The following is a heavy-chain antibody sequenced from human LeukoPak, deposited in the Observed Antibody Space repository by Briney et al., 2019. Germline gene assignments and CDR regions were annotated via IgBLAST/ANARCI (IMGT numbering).Heavy chain of an antibody. Sequence: PGGSLRLSCAASGFTCSSYSMNWVRQAPGKGLEWVSSISSSSSYINYADSVKGRFTISRDNAKKSLYLQMNSLRDEDTAVYYCARGGGYPDDAFDIWGQGTMVTVSS. V-gene: IGHV3-21*01. D-gene: IGHD2-2*01. J-gene: IGHJ3*02. CDR3: ARGGGYPDDAFDI. CDR1: GFTCSSYS. CDR2: ISSSSSYI.